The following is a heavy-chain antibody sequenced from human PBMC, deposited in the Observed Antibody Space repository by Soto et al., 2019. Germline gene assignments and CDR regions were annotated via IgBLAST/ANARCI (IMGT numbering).Heavy chain of an antibody. CDR1: GFTFSSYW. J-gene: IGHJ4*02. D-gene: IGHD2-21*01. Sequence: GESLKISCAASGFTFSSYWMSWVRQAPGKGLEWVANIKQDGSEKYYVDSVKGRFTISRDNAKNSLYLQMNSLRAEDTAVYYCARDLRFEGVSRFWGQGTLVTVSS. V-gene: IGHV3-7*01. CDR2: IKQDGSEK. CDR3: ARDLRFEGVSRF.